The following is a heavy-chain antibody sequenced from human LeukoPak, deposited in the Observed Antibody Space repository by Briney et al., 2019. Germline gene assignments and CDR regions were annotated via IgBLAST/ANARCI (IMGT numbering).Heavy chain of an antibody. CDR1: GFSVSTNY. D-gene: IGHD2/OR15-2a*01. CDR3: ARYIYASNWFDP. V-gene: IGHV3-53*01. Sequence: GGSLRLSGAVSGFSVSTNYMTWVRQAPGKGLEWVSLIYSGGSTYYTDSVKGRFTISRDNSKNTLYLQMNSLRAEDTAVYYCARYIYASNWFDPWGQGTLVTVSS. J-gene: IGHJ5*02. CDR2: IYSGGST.